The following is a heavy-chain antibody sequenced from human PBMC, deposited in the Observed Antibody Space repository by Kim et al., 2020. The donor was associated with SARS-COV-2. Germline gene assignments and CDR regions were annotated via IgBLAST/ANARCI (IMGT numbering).Heavy chain of an antibody. D-gene: IGHD1-1*01. Sequence: KTYYADSVWGRFTISRDNSKNALYVQMNSLRAEDTALYYCARQRGYDFDMWGQGTMVTVSS. CDR3: ARQRGYDFDM. J-gene: IGHJ3*02. CDR2: KT. V-gene: IGHV3-23*01.